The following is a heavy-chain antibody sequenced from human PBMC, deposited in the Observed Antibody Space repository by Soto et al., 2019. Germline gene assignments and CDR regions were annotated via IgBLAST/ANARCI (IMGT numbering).Heavy chain of an antibody. J-gene: IGHJ4*02. CDR1: GFTFSIYA. V-gene: IGHV3-23*01. CDR3: AKGLLSDHDCIADFDY. CDR2: ISGSGASA. D-gene: IGHD5-12*01. Sequence: EVQLLESGGGLVQPGGSLRLSCSASGFTFSIYAMTWVRRAPGKGLECVSVISGSGASASYADSVKGRFTVSRDNSEHTLYLQMNSLRAEDTAVYYCAKGLLSDHDCIADFDYWGQGTLVTVSS.